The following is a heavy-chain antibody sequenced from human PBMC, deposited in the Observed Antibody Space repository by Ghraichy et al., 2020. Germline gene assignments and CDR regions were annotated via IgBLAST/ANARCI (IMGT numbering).Heavy chain of an antibody. CDR1: GFTFSSYA. CDR2: ISGSGGST. Sequence: GSLRLSCAAFGFTFSSYAMSWVRQAPGKELEWVSAISGSGGSTYYADSVKGRFTISRDNSKNTLYLQMNSLRAEDTAVYYCAKEGYYDSSGYLTGRYFDYWGQGTLVTVSS. D-gene: IGHD3-22*01. V-gene: IGHV3-23*01. CDR3: AKEGYYDSSGYLTGRYFDY. J-gene: IGHJ4*02.